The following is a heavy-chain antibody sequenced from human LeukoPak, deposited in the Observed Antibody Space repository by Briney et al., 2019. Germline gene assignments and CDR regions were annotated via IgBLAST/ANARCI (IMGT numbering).Heavy chain of an antibody. D-gene: IGHD5-18*01. V-gene: IGHV4-39*01. CDR1: GGSISSSSYY. Sequence: PSETLSLTCTVSGGSISSSSYYWGWIRQPPGKGLEWIGSIYYSGSTYYNPSLKGRVTISVDTSKNQFSLKLSSVTAADTAVYYCARPSGYSYGYGEYYFDYWGQGTLVTVSS. CDR2: IYYSGST. J-gene: IGHJ4*02. CDR3: ARPSGYSYGYGEYYFDY.